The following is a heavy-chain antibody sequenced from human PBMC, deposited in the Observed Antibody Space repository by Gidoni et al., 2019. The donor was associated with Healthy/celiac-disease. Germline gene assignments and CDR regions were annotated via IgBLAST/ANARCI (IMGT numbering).Heavy chain of an antibody. J-gene: IGHJ4*02. CDR3: AKDRVYYYDSSGYYTD. CDR1: GFPFSSYG. D-gene: IGHD3-22*01. V-gene: IGHV3-30*18. Sequence: QVQLVESGGGVVQPGRSLRLPCAASGFPFSSYGMHWVRQAPGKGLEWVAVISNEGSNKYYADSVKGRFTISRDNSKNTLYLQMNSLRAEDTAVYYCAKDRVYYYDSSGYYTDWGQGTLVTVSS. CDR2: ISNEGSNK.